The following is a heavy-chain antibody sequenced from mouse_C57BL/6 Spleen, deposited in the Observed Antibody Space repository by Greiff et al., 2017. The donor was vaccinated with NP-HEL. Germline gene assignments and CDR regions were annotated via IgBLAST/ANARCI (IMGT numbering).Heavy chain of an antibody. J-gene: IGHJ2*01. CDR2: ISNGGGST. CDR3: ARQGYYYGSSRFYYFDY. CDR1: GFTFSDYY. V-gene: IGHV5-12*01. Sequence: EVKLVESGGGLVQPGGSLKLSCAASGFTFSDYYMYWVRQTPEKRLEWVAYISNGGGSTYYPDTVKGRFTISRDNAKNTLYLQMSRLKSEDTAMYYCARQGYYYGSSRFYYFDYWGQGTTLTVSS. D-gene: IGHD1-1*01.